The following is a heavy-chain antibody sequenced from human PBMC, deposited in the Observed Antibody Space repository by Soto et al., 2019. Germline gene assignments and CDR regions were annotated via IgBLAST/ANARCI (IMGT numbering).Heavy chain of an antibody. CDR2: ISYDGSNK. CDR3: ARVISAGDYYYYGMDV. J-gene: IGHJ6*02. CDR1: GFTFSSYA. Sequence: GGSLRLSCAASGFTFSSYAMHWVRQAPGKGLEWVAVISYDGSNKYYADSVKGRFTISRDNSKNTLYLQMNSLRAEDTADYYCARVISAGDYYYYGMDVWGQGTTVTVSS. D-gene: IGHD3-10*01. V-gene: IGHV3-30-3*01.